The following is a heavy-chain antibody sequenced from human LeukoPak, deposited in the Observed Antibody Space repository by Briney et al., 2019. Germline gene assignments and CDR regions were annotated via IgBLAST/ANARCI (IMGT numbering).Heavy chain of an antibody. V-gene: IGHV3-21*01. J-gene: IGHJ4*02. D-gene: IGHD4-17*01. CDR3: ARGDYGVYYFDY. CDR1: GFTFSSYS. Sequence: GGSLRLSCAASGFTFSSYSMNWVRQAPGKGLEWVSSISSSSSYIYYADSVKGRFTISRDNAKNSLYLQMNSLRAEDTAVYYCARGDYGVYYFDYRGQGTLVTVSS. CDR2: ISSSSSYI.